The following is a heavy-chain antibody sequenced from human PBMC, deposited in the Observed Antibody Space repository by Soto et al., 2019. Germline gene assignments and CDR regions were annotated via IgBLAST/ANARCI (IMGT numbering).Heavy chain of an antibody. CDR2: IYWNDDT. V-gene: IGHV2-5*01. CDR1: GFSLSTSGLG. J-gene: IGHJ4*02. D-gene: IGHD6-19*01. CDR3: AHRPSGWYLFDY. Sequence: QITLKESGPTLVRPTQTLTLTCTFSGFSLSTSGLGVGWIRQPPGKALEWLALIYWNDDTRYSPSLKARLTITKDASKNQVVLTMTNMDPVDTATYYCAHRPSGWYLFDYWGQGTLVTVSS.